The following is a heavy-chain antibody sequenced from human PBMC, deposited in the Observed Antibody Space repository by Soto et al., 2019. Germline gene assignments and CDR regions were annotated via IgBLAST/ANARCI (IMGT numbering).Heavy chain of an antibody. Sequence: SETLSLTCTVSGGSISSYYWSWIRQPPGKGLEWIGYIYYSGSTNYNPSLKSRVTISVDTSKNQFSLKLSSVTAADTAVYYCARFEGPQPNWFDPWGQGTLVTVSS. CDR3: ARFEGPQPNWFDP. V-gene: IGHV4-59*01. CDR2: IYYSGST. J-gene: IGHJ5*02. CDR1: GGSISSYY.